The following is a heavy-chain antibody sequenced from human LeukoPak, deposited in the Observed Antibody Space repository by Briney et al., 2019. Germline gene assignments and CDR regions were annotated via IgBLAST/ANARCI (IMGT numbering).Heavy chain of an antibody. CDR2: ISSSSSYI. V-gene: IGHV3-21*01. Sequence: GGSLRLSCAAYGFTFSSYSMNWVRQAPGKGLEWVSSISSSSSYIYYADSVKGRFTISRDNAKNSLYLQMNSLRAEDTAVYYCARSGLRDGYNPGGDYWGQGTLVTVSS. D-gene: IGHD5-24*01. J-gene: IGHJ4*02. CDR3: ARSGLRDGYNPGGDY. CDR1: GFTFSSYS.